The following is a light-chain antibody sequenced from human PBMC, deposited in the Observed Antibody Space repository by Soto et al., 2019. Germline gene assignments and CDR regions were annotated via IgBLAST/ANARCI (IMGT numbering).Light chain of an antibody. CDR2: AAS. CDR3: QQYNDWPL. CDR1: QCIRND. V-gene: IGKV1-17*01. J-gene: IGKJ3*01. Sequence: DIQMTQSPSSLSGSVGDRASITGRASQCIRNDLGWYQQKPGKAPKRLIYAASSLQSGVPSRFSGSGSGTEFTLTISSLQSEDFALYYCQQYNDWPLLGPGTKVDI.